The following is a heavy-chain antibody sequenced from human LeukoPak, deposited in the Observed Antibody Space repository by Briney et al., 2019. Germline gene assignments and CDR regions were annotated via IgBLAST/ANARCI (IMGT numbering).Heavy chain of an antibody. CDR2: ITGSGDSA. V-gene: IGHV3-23*01. J-gene: IGHJ4*02. CDR3: ARRTSYYFPY. Sequence: GGSLRLSCAASGFTFSSYAMSWVRQAPGKGPEWVSTITGSGDSADYADSVKGRFTISRDNAKNTLYLQVNSLRVEDTAVYYCARRTSYYFPYWGQGTLVTVSS. CDR1: GFTFSSYA.